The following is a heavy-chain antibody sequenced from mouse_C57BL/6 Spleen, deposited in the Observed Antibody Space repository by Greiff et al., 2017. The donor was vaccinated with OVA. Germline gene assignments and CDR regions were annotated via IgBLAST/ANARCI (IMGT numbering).Heavy chain of an antibody. D-gene: IGHD2-4*01. Sequence: QVQLQQPGAELVMPGASVKLSCKASGYTFTSYWMHWVKQRPGQGLEWIGEIDPSDSYTNYNQKFKGKSTLTVDKSSSTAYMQLSSLTSEDSAVYYCARDGYDSAWFAYWAKGLWSLSLQ. CDR2: IDPSDSYT. J-gene: IGHJ3*01. V-gene: IGHV1-69*01. CDR1: GYTFTSYW. CDR3: ARDGYDSAWFAY.